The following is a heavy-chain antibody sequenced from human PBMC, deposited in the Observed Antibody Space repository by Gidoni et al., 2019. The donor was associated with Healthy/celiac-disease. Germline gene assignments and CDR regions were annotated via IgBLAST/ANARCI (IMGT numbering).Heavy chain of an antibody. D-gene: IGHD6-13*01. CDR2: ISSSSSYI. CDR3: ANSSWIYFDY. Sequence: VQLVESGGGLVKPGGSLRRSCAASGFTFSSYSMNWVRQAPGKGLEWVSSISSSSSYIYYADSVKGRFTISRDNAKNSLYLQMNSLRAEDTAVYYCANSSWIYFDYWGQGTLVTVSS. V-gene: IGHV3-21*01. J-gene: IGHJ4*02. CDR1: GFTFSSYS.